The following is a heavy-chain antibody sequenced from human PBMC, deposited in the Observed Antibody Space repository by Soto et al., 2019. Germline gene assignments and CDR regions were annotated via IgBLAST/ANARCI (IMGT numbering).Heavy chain of an antibody. CDR3: ARVGSGWSHYYYYYGMDV. CDR2: MNPNSGNT. J-gene: IGHJ6*02. CDR1: GYTFTSYD. Sequence: ASVEVSCKXSGYTFTSYDINWVRQATGQGLEWMGWMNPNSGNTGYAQKFQGRVTMTRNTSISTAYMELSSLRSEDTAVYYCARVGSGWSHYYYYYGMDVWGQGTTVTVSS. D-gene: IGHD6-19*01. V-gene: IGHV1-8*01.